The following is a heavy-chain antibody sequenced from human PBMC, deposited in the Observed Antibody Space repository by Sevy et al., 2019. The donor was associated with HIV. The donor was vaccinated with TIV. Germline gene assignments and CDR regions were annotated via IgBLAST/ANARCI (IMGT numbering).Heavy chain of an antibody. V-gene: IGHV4-38-2*01. CDR3: ARWISAVGGYFDY. CDR2: IYRSGNS. D-gene: IGHD2-15*01. J-gene: IGHJ4*02. Sequence: SELSLTCGVSGYSISSDYYWGWIRQPPGKGLEWIATIYRSGNSYYNPSLNSRVTISVDTSNNQFSLKLSSVTAADTAVYYCARWISAVGGYFDYWGQGTLVTVSS. CDR1: GYSISSDYY.